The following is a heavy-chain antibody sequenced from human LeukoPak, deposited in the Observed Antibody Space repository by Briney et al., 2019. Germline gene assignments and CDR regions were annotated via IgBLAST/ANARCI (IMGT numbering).Heavy chain of an antibody. CDR1: GYTFTRYV. CDR2: INAGNGNT. CDR3: ARMQWLRYYFDY. Sequence: ASVKVSCQASGYTFTRYVMHWVRQAPGRRLEWMGWINAGNGNTKYSQKFQGRVTITRDTSASTAYMELSSLRSEDTAVYYCARMQWLRYYFDYWGQGTLVTVSS. J-gene: IGHJ4*02. V-gene: IGHV1-3*01. D-gene: IGHD6-19*01.